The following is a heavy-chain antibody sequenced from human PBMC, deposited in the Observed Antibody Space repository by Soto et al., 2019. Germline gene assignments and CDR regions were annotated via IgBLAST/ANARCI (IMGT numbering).Heavy chain of an antibody. D-gene: IGHD3-16*01. Sequence: ASETLSLTCTVSCGSVRSNNYYWDWVPPPPGKGLEWIGYIYSSGSTNYNPSLRSRLTISVDTSKNQFSLKLSSLTAADTAVYYCARLLGIQHTIRDAFDIWGRGTMVTVSS. V-gene: IGHV4-61*05. CDR2: IYSSGST. CDR1: CGSVRSNNYY. J-gene: IGHJ3*02. CDR3: ARLLGIQHTIRDAFDI.